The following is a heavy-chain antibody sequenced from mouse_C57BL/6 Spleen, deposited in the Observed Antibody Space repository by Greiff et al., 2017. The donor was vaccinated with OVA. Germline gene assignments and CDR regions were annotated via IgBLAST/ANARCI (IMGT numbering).Heavy chain of an antibody. CDR3: ASLLYGSSSYWYFDV. Sequence: VQLQQSGPELVKPGASVKLSCKASGYTFTSYDINWVKQRPGQGLEWIGWIYPRDGSTKYNEKFKGKATLTVDTSSSTAYMDLHSLTSEDSAVSFCASLLYGSSSYWYFDVWGTGTTVTVSS. CDR2: IYPRDGST. J-gene: IGHJ1*03. D-gene: IGHD1-1*01. V-gene: IGHV1-85*01. CDR1: GYTFTSYD.